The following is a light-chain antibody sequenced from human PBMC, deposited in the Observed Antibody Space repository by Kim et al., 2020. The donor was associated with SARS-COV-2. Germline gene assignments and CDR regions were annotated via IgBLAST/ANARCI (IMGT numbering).Light chain of an antibody. CDR1: KLGDKY. Sequence: SPGQTASVTCSGDKLGDKYACWYQQKPGQSPVLVIDQDSKRPSGIPERFSGSNSGNTATLTISGTQAMDEADYYCQAWDSSTARFGGGTQLTVL. CDR3: QAWDSSTAR. CDR2: QDS. V-gene: IGLV3-1*01. J-gene: IGLJ2*01.